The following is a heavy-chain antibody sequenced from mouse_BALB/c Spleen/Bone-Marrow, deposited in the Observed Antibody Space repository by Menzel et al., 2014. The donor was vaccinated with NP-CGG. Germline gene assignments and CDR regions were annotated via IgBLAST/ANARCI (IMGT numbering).Heavy chain of an antibody. J-gene: IGHJ3*01. V-gene: IGHV1-9*01. D-gene: IGHD1-1*02. CDR3: ASFYGRFAY. CDR1: GYTFSSYW. Sequence: VQLQQSGAELMKPGASVKISCKAIGYTFSSYWIEWVKQRPGHGLEWIGEILPGSGSTNYNEKFKGKATFTADTSSNTAYMQLSSLTSEDSAVYYCASFYGRFAYWGQGTLVTVSA. CDR2: ILPGSGST.